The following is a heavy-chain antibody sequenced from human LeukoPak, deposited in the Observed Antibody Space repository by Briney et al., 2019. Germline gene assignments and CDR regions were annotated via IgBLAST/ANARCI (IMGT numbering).Heavy chain of an antibody. CDR3: ARGDIVVVVAARGNYYYYYMDV. J-gene: IGHJ6*03. CDR1: GGSFSGYY. D-gene: IGHD2-15*01. Sequence: SETLSLTCAVYGGSFSGYYWSWIRQPPGKGLEWIGEINHSGGTNYNPSLKSRVTISVDTSKNQFSLKLSSVTAADTAVYYCARGDIVVVVAARGNYYYYYMDVWGKGTTVTVSS. V-gene: IGHV4-34*01. CDR2: INHSGGT.